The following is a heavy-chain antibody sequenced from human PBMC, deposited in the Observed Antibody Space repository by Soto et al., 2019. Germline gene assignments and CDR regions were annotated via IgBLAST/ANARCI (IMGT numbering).Heavy chain of an antibody. J-gene: IGHJ1*01. V-gene: IGHV1-18*01. CDR2: ISAYNGNT. CDR1: GYTFTSYG. D-gene: IGHD3-22*01. Sequence: ASVKVSCKASGYTFTSYGISWVRQAPGQGLEWMGWISAYNGNTNYAQKLQGRVTMTTDTSTSTAYMELRSLRSDDTAVYYCARDAPSPISYYDSSGYYSRPPSIQHWGQGTLVTVSS. CDR3: ARDAPSPISYYDSSGYYSRPPSIQH.